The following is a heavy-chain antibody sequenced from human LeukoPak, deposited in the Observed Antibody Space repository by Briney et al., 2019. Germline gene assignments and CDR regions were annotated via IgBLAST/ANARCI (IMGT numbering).Heavy chain of an antibody. V-gene: IGHV4-39*06. CDR1: GGSISSSSHY. CDR2: MYYRGST. Sequence: PSETLSLTCTVSGGSISSSSHYWGWIRQPPGKGLEWIGSMYYRGSTYHNPSLKSRVTISVDTSKNQFTLKLSSVTAADTAVYYCATTTIRLGYWGQGTLVTVSS. D-gene: IGHD1-26*01. CDR3: ATTTIRLGY. J-gene: IGHJ4*02.